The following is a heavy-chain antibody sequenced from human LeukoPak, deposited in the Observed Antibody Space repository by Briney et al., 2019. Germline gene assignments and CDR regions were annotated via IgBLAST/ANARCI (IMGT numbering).Heavy chain of an antibody. CDR1: GGSFSGYY. CDR3: AKTRYRNWFEP. V-gene: IGHV4-34*01. CDR2: INHSGST. D-gene: IGHD4-11*01. J-gene: IGHJ5*02. Sequence: SETLSLTCAVYGGSFSGYYWTWIRQPPGKGLEWIGEINHSGSTNYNPPLKSRVTVSVDTSKNQFSLRLRSVTAADTAVYYCAKTRYRNWFEPWGQGTLVTVSS.